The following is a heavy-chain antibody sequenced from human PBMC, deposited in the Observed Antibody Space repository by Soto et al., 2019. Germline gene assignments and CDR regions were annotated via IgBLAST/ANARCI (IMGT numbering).Heavy chain of an antibody. V-gene: IGHV3-30*18. CDR1: GFTFNNYG. CDR3: AKDRGPGYSSGWLYYYYYGMDV. D-gene: IGHD6-19*01. CDR2: ISYDGSNK. Sequence: QVQLVESGGGVVQPGRSLRLSCAASGFTFNNYGMHWVRQAPGKGLEWVAVISYDGSNKYYADSVKGRFTISRDNSKNTLDLQMNSLRAEDTAVYYCAKDRGPGYSSGWLYYYYYGMDVWGQGTTVTVSS. J-gene: IGHJ6*02.